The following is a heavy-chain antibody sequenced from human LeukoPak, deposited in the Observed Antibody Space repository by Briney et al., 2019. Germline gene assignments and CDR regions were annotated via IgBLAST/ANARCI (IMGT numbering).Heavy chain of an antibody. Sequence: SETLSLTCAVSGGSISSGNWWSWVRQSPGKGLEWFGEIHHTGNTNYNPSLKSRATISFDKSKNQFSLELNSVTAADTAVYYCTRNGYYSLDSWGQGTLVTVSS. CDR1: GGSISSGNW. CDR3: TRNGYYSLDS. D-gene: IGHD3-22*01. J-gene: IGHJ4*02. V-gene: IGHV4-4*02. CDR2: IHHTGNT.